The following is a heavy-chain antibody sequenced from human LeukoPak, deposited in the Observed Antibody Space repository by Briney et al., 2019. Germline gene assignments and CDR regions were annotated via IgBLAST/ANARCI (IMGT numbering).Heavy chain of an antibody. Sequence: GGSLRLSCAASGFTVSSNYMSWIRQAPGKGLEWVSYISSSGSTIYYADSVKGRFTISRDNAKNSLYLQMNSLRAEDTAVYYCARGAKYYYDSSGYYKHWGQGTLVTVSS. CDR1: GFTVSSNY. CDR3: ARGAKYYYDSSGYYKH. V-gene: IGHV3-11*01. D-gene: IGHD3-22*01. J-gene: IGHJ1*01. CDR2: ISSSGSTI.